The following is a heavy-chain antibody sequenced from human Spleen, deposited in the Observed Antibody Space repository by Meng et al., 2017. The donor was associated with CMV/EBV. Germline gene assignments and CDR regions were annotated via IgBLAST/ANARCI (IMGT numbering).Heavy chain of an antibody. Sequence: GSLRLSCTVSGGSISSTGYYWGWIRQPPGKGLEWIGSIYYSGSTYYNPSLKSRVTISVDTSKNQFSLKLSSVTAADTAVYYCARDDCSSTSCSHRNYYYGMDVWGQGTTVTVSS. D-gene: IGHD2-2*01. V-gene: IGHV4-39*07. CDR1: GGSISSTGYY. J-gene: IGHJ6*02. CDR2: IYYSGST. CDR3: ARDDCSSTSCSHRNYYYGMDV.